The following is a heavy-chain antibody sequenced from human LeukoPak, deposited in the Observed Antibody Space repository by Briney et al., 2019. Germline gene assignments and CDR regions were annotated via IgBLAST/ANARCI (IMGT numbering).Heavy chain of an antibody. CDR1: GFTFSSYG. D-gene: IGHD6-13*01. V-gene: IGHV3-30*18. Sequence: PGGSLRLSCAASGFTFSSYGMHWVRQAPGKGLEWVAVISYDGSNKYYADSVKGRFTISRDNSKNTLYLQMNSLRAEDTAVYYCAKEEGGAAAGTLWWPSNYYYYMDVWGKGTTVTVSS. CDR3: AKEEGGAAAGTLWWPSNYYYYMDV. J-gene: IGHJ6*03. CDR2: ISYDGSNK.